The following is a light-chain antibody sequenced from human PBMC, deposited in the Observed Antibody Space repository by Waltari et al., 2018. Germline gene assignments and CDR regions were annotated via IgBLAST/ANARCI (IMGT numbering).Light chain of an antibody. Sequence: AIRMTQSPSSLSASTGARVTITCRASQSVSTYLAWYQQKPGKAPKLLIYAASTLQRGVPLRFSGSGSGTDFNLTISSLQAEDVAVYYCQQYYSRVLTFGGGTKVEIK. CDR3: QQYYSRVLT. J-gene: IGKJ4*01. CDR1: QSVSTY. V-gene: IGKV1-8*01. CDR2: AAS.